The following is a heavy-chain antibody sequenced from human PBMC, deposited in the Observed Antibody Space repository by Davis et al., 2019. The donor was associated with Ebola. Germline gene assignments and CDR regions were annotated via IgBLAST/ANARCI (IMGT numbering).Heavy chain of an antibody. Sequence: PGGSLRLSCAASGFTFSSYWMSWVRQAPGKGLEWVANIKQDGSEKYYVDSVKGRFTISRDNAKNSLYLQMNSLRAEDTAVYYCARGGPYSNYLRRPHYYGMDVWGKGTTVTVSS. CDR1: GFTFSSYW. J-gene: IGHJ6*04. D-gene: IGHD4-11*01. CDR2: IKQDGSEK. V-gene: IGHV3-7*01. CDR3: ARGGPYSNYLRRPHYYGMDV.